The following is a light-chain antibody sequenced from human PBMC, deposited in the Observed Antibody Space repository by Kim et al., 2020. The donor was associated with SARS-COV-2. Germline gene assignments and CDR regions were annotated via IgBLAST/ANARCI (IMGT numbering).Light chain of an antibody. CDR3: QQYNSPIRT. V-gene: IGKV1-5*03. CDR1: QSISSW. CDR2: KAS. Sequence: DIQMTQSPSTLSASVGDRVTITCRASQSISSWLAWYQQKPGKAPKLLIYKASSLESGVPSRFSGSGSGTEFTLTISSLQPDDFATYYCQQYNSPIRTFGQGTKVDIK. J-gene: IGKJ1*01.